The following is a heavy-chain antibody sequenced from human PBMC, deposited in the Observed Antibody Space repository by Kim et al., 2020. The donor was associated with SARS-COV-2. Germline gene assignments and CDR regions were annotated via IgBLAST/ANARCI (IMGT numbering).Heavy chain of an antibody. V-gene: IGHV3-48*02. D-gene: IGHD3-10*01. CDR1: GFTFSSYS. J-gene: IGHJ6*02. CDR2: ISSSSSTI. Sequence: GGSLRLSCAASGFTFSSYSMNWVRQAPGKGLEWVSYISSSSSTIYYADSVKGRFTISRDNAKNSLYLQMNSLRDEDTAVYYCARRGWVRGVPGPRGMDVWGQGTTVTVSS. CDR3: ARRGWVRGVPGPRGMDV.